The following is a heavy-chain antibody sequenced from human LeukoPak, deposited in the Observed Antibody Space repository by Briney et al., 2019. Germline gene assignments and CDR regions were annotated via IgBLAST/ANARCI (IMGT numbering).Heavy chain of an antibody. CDR2: IYPNSGGT. CDR3: AREEVIAAAGPTLDY. CDR1: GYTFTDYY. D-gene: IGHD6-13*01. Sequence: ASVKVSCEASGYTFTDYYMHWVRQAPGQGLEWMGWIYPNSGGTNYAQKFQGRVTMTRDTSISTAYMELSRLRSDDTAVFYCAREEVIAAAGPTLDYWGQGALVTVSS. V-gene: IGHV1-2*02. J-gene: IGHJ4*02.